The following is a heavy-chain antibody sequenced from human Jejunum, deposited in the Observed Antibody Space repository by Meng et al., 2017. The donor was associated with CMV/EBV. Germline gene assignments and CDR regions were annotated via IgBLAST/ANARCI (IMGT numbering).Heavy chain of an antibody. CDR1: GDTPAADF. Sequence: CKASGDTPAADFMFWVRQAAGQGLEWMGWINSHSGATQYAQKFQGRVTMTRDTSISTVYMDLSSLRSDDTADYYCLTYTSSSHSFGPWGQGTLVTVSS. V-gene: IGHV1-2*02. CDR2: INSHSGAT. D-gene: IGHD6-6*01. CDR3: LTYTSSSHSFGP. J-gene: IGHJ5*02.